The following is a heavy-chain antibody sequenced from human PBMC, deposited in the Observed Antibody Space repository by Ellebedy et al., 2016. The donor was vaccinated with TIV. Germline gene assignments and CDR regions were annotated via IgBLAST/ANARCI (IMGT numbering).Heavy chain of an antibody. CDR3: AKVLGLGWGAFDL. CDR1: GFTFSNYA. J-gene: IGHJ3*01. CDR2: IGGSGGDS. D-gene: IGHD3-16*01. Sequence: GESLKISCAASGFTFSNYAMNWVRQAPGKGLEWVSIIGGSGGDSHYADSVKGRYTISRDNSKNTLYLQMNSLRADDTAMYYCAKVLGLGWGAFDLWGHGTMVTVSS. V-gene: IGHV3-23*01.